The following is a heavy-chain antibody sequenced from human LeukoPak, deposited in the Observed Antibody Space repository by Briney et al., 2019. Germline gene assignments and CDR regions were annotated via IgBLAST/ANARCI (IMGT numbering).Heavy chain of an antibody. D-gene: IGHD6-13*01. Sequence: SETLSLTCTVSGGSISNYYWSWIRQPPGKGLEWIGYLYYSGSTNYNPSLKSRVTISVDTSKNQFSLKLSSMTAADTAVYYCARSSSGSWYYFDYWGQGTLVTVSS. CDR3: ARSSSGSWYYFDY. CDR1: GGSISNYY. CDR2: LYYSGST. V-gene: IGHV4-59*01. J-gene: IGHJ4*02.